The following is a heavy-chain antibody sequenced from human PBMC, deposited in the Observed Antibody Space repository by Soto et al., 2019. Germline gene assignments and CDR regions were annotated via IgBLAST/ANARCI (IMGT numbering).Heavy chain of an antibody. CDR1: GGPIKTGDYY. CDR3: ARDGFSYGHLLF. Sequence: SETLSLTCYVSGGPIKTGDYYWNWIRQPPGKGLEWIGYVFYSGATNYSPSLKSRAAISMDTSKNQFSLSLTSVTAADTAVYYCARDGFSYGHLLFWGQGIRVT. J-gene: IGHJ4*02. CDR2: VFYSGAT. V-gene: IGHV4-30-4*01. D-gene: IGHD3-10*01.